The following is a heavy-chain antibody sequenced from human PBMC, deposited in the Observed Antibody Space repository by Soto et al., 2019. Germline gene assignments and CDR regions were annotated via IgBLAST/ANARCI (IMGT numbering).Heavy chain of an antibody. CDR3: VKESITPAQLYLDL. CDR1: GFTFSAYA. D-gene: IGHD2-2*01. J-gene: IGHJ2*01. Sequence: EMQVVESGGGLVQPGGSLRLSCSASGFTFSAYAMHWVRQAPGKGLEFVSAINNKGDSIYYSDSVKGRFTISRDNSGNTLYLQMSSLRAEDTALYYCVKESITPAQLYLDLWGRGTLVTVSS. V-gene: IGHV3-64D*08. CDR2: INNKGDSI.